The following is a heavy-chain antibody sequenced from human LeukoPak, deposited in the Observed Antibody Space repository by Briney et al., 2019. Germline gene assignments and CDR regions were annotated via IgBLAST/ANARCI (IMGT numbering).Heavy chain of an antibody. CDR1: GGSISSSAYY. J-gene: IGHJ4*02. CDR3: ARVNLLGYCTNDVCPGGGLPFDY. D-gene: IGHD2-8*01. CDR2: MYYSGNT. Sequence: PSETLSLTCSVSGGSISSSAYYWGWIRQPPGQGLEWIGSMYYSGNTNYNPSLKSRITISVDTSKNQFSLKLSSVTAADTAVYYCARVNLLGYCTNDVCPGGGLPFDYWGQGTLVIVSS. V-gene: IGHV4-39*07.